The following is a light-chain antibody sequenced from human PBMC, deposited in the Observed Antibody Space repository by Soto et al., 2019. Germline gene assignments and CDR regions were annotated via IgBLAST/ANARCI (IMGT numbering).Light chain of an antibody. CDR2: GAS. CDR1: QDIRNE. CDR3: LQDYNYPRT. V-gene: IGKV1-6*01. Sequence: AIQMTQSPSSLSASVGDRVTITCRASQDIRNELGWYQQKSGTAPKLLIYGASNLQSGVPSRFSGSGSGTDFTLTISSLQPEDFATYYCLQDYNYPRTFGQGTNLAI. J-gene: IGKJ2*01.